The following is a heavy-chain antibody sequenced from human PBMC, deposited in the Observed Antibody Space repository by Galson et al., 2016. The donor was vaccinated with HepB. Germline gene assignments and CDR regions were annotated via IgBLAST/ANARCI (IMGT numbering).Heavy chain of an antibody. CDR1: GFSFSTYA. CDR2: IPYVESDK. D-gene: IGHD3-22*01. Sequence: SLRLSCAASGFSFSTYAMHWVRQAPGKGLEWVAFIPYVESDKDYADSVKGRFPISRDNSKNTLYLQMNGLRAEDTATYYCTRVGPTGYFFDYWGQGALVTVSS. V-gene: IGHV3-33*05. CDR3: TRVGPTGYFFDY. J-gene: IGHJ4*02.